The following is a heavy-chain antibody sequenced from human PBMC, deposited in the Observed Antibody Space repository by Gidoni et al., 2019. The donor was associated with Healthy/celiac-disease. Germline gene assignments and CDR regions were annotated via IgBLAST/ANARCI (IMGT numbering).Heavy chain of an antibody. CDR3: AKDPDTYYYGSGSYDY. CDR1: GFTFSSYA. Sequence: EVQLLESGGGLVQPGGSLRLSCAASGFTFSSYAMRWVRQAPGKGLEWVSAISGSGGSTYYADSVKGRFTISRDNSKNTLYLQMNSLRAEDTAVYYCAKDPDTYYYGSGSYDYWGQGTLVTVSS. J-gene: IGHJ4*02. V-gene: IGHV3-23*01. D-gene: IGHD3-10*01. CDR2: ISGSGGST.